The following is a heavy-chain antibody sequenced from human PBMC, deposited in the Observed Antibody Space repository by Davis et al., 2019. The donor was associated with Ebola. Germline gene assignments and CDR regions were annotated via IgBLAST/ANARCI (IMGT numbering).Heavy chain of an antibody. D-gene: IGHD3-22*01. CDR2: IISILGIA. CDR1: GCIFSSYT. CDR3: AREYYDSSGIFDY. Sequence: SVNVSFKASGCIFSSYTISWVRQAPGQGLEWMGRIISILGIANYAQKFQGRVTITADKSTSTAYMELSSLRSEDTAVYYCAREYYDSSGIFDYWGQGTLVSVSS. V-gene: IGHV1-69*04. J-gene: IGHJ4*02.